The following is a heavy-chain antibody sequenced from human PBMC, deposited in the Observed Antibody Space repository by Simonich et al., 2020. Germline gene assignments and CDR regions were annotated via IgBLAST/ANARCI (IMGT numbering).Heavy chain of an antibody. D-gene: IGHD1-1*01. CDR1: GFTVSSNY. Sequence: EVQLVESGGGLIQPGGSLRLSCSASGFTVSSNYMSWVRQAPGKGLEWVSFIYSGGSTYYADSVKGRFTISRDKSKNTLYLQINSLRAEDTAVYYCARWTATGYYFDYWGQGTLVTVSS. CDR2: IYSGGST. V-gene: IGHV3-53*01. CDR3: ARWTATGYYFDY. J-gene: IGHJ4*02.